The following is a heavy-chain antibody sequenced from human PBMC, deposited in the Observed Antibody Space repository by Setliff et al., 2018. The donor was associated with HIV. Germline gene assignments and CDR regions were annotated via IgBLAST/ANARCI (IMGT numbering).Heavy chain of an antibody. V-gene: IGHV3-74*01. CDR1: GFTFSTYW. J-gene: IGHJ4*02. D-gene: IGHD1-26*01. Sequence: PGGSLRLSCAASGFTFSTYWMHWVRQAPGKGLVWVSRINSDGTSTTYADSVEGRFTISRDNAKNTLYLQMNSLRAEDTAVYYCTTWQGYSGSSRAFDYWGQGRLVTVSS. CDR3: TTWQGYSGSSRAFDY. CDR2: INSDGTST.